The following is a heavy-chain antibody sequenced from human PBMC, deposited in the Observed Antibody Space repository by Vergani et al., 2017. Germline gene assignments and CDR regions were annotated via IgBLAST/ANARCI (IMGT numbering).Heavy chain of an antibody. J-gene: IGHJ6*03. CDR2: ISGSGGST. CDR1: GFTFSSYA. V-gene: IGHV3-23*01. Sequence: EVQLLESGGGLVQPGGSLRLSCAASGFTFSSYAMSWVRQAPGKGLEWVPAISGSGGSTYYADSVKGRFTISRDNSKNTLYLQMNSLRAEDTAVYYCPKAESLYCSSNSCRSAYYYYYMDVWGRGTTVTVSS. CDR3: PKAESLYCSSNSCRSAYYYYYMDV. D-gene: IGHD2-2*01.